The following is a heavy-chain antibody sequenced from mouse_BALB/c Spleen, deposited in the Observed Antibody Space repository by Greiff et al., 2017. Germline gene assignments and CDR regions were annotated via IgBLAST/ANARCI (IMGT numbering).Heavy chain of an antibody. V-gene: IGHV1-7*01. CDR1: GYTFTSYW. CDR2: INPSTGNT. J-gene: IGHJ3*01. CDR3: ASRSGISHAWLAY. Sequence: VQLQQSGAELAKPGASVKMSCKASGYTFTSYWMHWVKQRPGQGLEWIGYINPSTGNTEYNQKFKNKATMTADKSSSTAYMQLSSLTSEDSAVYYGASRSGISHAWLAYWGQGTLVTVSA. D-gene: IGHD1-1*01.